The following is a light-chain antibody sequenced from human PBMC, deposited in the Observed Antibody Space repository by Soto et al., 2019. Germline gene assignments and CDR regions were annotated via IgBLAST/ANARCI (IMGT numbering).Light chain of an antibody. CDR2: AAS. Sequence: EILMTQSPATLSLSPGERATRSWRASQTILSNLAWYQQKPGHANRLLIYAASTRATGIKVRFSGSGSGTEFALTIRSMQSEDFAVYYCKPSNNWPIPLGTGTRLELK. CDR1: QTILSN. CDR3: KPSNNWPIP. J-gene: IGKJ5*01. V-gene: IGKV3-15*01.